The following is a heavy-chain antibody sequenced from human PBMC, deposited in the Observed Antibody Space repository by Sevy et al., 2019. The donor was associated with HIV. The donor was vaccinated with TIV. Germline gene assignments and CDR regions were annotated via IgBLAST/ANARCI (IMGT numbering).Heavy chain of an antibody. CDR1: GFTFSDHY. D-gene: IGHD6-13*01. V-gene: IGHV3-72*01. CDR3: ATHAGIAAAGRVFDY. J-gene: IGHJ4*02. CDR2: TRNKADGYTT. Sequence: GGSLRLSCVASGFTFSDHYMEWVRQAPGKGLEWVGRTRNKADGYTTEYAASVKGRFTISRDEPKNSLYVQMNSLKAEETAVYYCATHAGIAAAGRVFDYWGQGTLVTVSS.